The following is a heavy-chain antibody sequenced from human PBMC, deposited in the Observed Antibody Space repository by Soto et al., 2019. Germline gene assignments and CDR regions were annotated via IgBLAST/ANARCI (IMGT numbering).Heavy chain of an antibody. V-gene: IGHV2-5*02. CDR3: AHRQGIVGARTYYFDY. Sequence: QITLKESGPTLVKPTQTLTLTCTFSGFSLSTSGVGVGWIRPPPGKALEWLALIYWDDDKRYSPALKSRLTITKDTSKNQVVLTMTNMDPVDTATYYFAHRQGIVGARTYYFDYWGQGTLVTVSS. J-gene: IGHJ4*02. CDR1: GFSLSTSGVG. CDR2: IYWDDDK. D-gene: IGHD1-26*01.